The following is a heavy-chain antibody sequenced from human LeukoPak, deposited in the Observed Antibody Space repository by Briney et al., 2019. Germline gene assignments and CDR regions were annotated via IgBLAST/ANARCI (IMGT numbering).Heavy chain of an antibody. CDR1: GGSFSGYY. CDR2: IDHTGGT. D-gene: IGHD2-15*01. Sequence: SETLSLTCAVYGGSFSGYYWNWIRQPPGKGLEWIGEIDHTGGTNYNPSLKSRVTISLDTSKNQFSLKVKSVTAADTALYFCGSVPTPPYYYFYMDVWGKGTPVTVSS. J-gene: IGHJ6*03. CDR3: GSVPTPPYYYFYMDV. V-gene: IGHV4-34*01.